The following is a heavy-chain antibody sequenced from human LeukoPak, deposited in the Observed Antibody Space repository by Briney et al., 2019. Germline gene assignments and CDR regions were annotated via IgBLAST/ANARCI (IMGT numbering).Heavy chain of an antibody. V-gene: IGHV6-1*01. Sequence: SQTLSLTCAISGDSVSSNSASWNWIRQSPSRGLEWLGRTFYRSKWYHDYAVSMEGRITINPDTSKNHFSLHLSSVTPEDTAVYYCARDQPKAYHRYGFYSMSLDDWGQGALVTVSS. J-gene: IGHJ4*02. CDR3: ARDQPKAYHRYGFYSMSLDD. D-gene: IGHD3-22*01. CDR1: GDSVSSNSAS. CDR2: TFYRSKWYH.